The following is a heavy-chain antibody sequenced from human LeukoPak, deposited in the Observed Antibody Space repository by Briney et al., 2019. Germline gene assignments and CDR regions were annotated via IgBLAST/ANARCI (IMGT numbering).Heavy chain of an antibody. Sequence: ASVKVSCKASGYTFTSYGISWVRQGPGQGLEWMGWISAYNGNTNYAQKLQGRVTMTTDTSTSTAYMELRSLRSDDTAVYYCARDRTYCSGGSCYPDYFDYWGQGTLVTVSS. D-gene: IGHD2-15*01. J-gene: IGHJ4*02. V-gene: IGHV1-18*01. CDR3: ARDRTYCSGGSCYPDYFDY. CDR1: GYTFTSYG. CDR2: ISAYNGNT.